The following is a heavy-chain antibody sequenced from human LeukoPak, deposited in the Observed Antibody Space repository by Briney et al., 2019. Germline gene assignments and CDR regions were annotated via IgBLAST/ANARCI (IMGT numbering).Heavy chain of an antibody. Sequence: GGTLRLSCAASGVILRHYGMNWVRQAPGKGVEWGSGITSRRTTYYADSEKGRFTICRDNSKNILSLQMNSLRAQHTAVYYCAKEVAYSYGLAAFDIWGQGTMVTVSS. V-gene: IGHV3-NL1*01. CDR1: GVILRHYG. CDR3: AKEVAYSYGLAAFDI. CDR2: ITSRRTT. J-gene: IGHJ3*02. D-gene: IGHD5-18*01.